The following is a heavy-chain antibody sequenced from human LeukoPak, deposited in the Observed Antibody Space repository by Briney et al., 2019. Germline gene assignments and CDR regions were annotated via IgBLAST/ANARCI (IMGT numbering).Heavy chain of an antibody. D-gene: IGHD5-12*01. Sequence: SETLSLTCAVYGGSFSGYYWSWIRQPPGKGLEWIGEINHSGSTNYNPSLKSRVTISADTSKNQFSLKLSSVTAADTAVYYCARLLATDQRDYWGQGTLVTVSS. CDR2: INHSGST. CDR3: ARLLATDQRDY. V-gene: IGHV4-34*01. J-gene: IGHJ4*02. CDR1: GGSFSGYY.